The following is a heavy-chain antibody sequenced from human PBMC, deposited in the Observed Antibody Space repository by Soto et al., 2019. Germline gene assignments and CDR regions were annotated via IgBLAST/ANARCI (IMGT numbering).Heavy chain of an antibody. CDR1: GLTFSNYA. V-gene: IGHV3-23*01. CDR2: IHGGGDHT. CDR3: AKNRGSGSYTNWNFDV. D-gene: IGHD1-26*01. J-gene: IGHJ2*01. Sequence: EVQVLESGGGLVQPGGSLRLSCAASGLTFSNYAMSWVRQAPGKGLEWVSTIHGGGDHTHYTDSVKGRFTISRDNSRNTLFLQMNSLRAEDTAVYYCAKNRGSGSYTNWNFDVWGRGTLVTVSS.